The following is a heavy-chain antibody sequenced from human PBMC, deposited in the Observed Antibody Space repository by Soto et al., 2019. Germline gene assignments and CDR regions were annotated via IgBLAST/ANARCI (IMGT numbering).Heavy chain of an antibody. CDR2: ISWNSGSI. Sequence: GGSLRLSCAVSGFTFSSYWMHWVRQAPGKGLEWVSGISWNSGSIGYADSVKGRFTISRDNAKNSLYLQMNSLRAEDTALYYCAKLGSSWSSKQFDYWGQGTLVTVSS. J-gene: IGHJ4*02. CDR1: GFTFSSYW. CDR3: AKLGSSWSSKQFDY. D-gene: IGHD6-13*01. V-gene: IGHV3-9*01.